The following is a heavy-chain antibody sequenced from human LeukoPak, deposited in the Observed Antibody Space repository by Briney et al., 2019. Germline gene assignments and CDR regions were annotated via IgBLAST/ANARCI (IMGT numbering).Heavy chain of an antibody. Sequence: PGGSLRLSCAASVFTFSSYAMSWVRQAPGKGLEWVSAISGSGGSTYYADSVKGRFTISRDNSKNTLYLQMNSLRAEDTAVYYCAKGQWLARIYYFDYWGQGTLVTVSS. V-gene: IGHV3-23*01. CDR2: ISGSGGST. D-gene: IGHD6-19*01. CDR1: VFTFSSYA. J-gene: IGHJ4*02. CDR3: AKGQWLARIYYFDY.